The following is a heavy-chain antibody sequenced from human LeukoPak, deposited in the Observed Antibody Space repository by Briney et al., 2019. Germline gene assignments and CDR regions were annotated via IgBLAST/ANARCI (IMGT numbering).Heavy chain of an antibody. CDR1: GGTFSSYA. D-gene: IGHD4-11*01. V-gene: IGHV1-69*04. CDR3: ARGVTTVTYYNWFDP. Sequence: GSSVKVSCKASGGTFSSYAISWVRQAPGQGLEWMGRIIPILGIANYAQKFQGRVTITADKSTSTAYMGLSSLRSEDTAVYYCARGVTTVTYYNWFDPWGQGTLVTVSS. J-gene: IGHJ5*02. CDR2: IIPILGIA.